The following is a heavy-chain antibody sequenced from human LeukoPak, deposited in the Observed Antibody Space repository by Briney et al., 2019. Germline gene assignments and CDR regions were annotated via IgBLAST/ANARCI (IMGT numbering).Heavy chain of an antibody. CDR3: ARHSSWMRIDY. CDR1: SGSISSGGYC. V-gene: IGHV4-31*03. D-gene: IGHD6-13*01. CDR2: IYYSGST. J-gene: IGHJ4*02. Sequence: SQTLSLTCTVSSGSISSGGYCWSWIRQHPGTGLEWIGYIYYSGSTHYNPSLKSRVAISVDTSKDQFSLKLSSVTAADTAVYYCARHSSWMRIDYWGQGILVTVSS.